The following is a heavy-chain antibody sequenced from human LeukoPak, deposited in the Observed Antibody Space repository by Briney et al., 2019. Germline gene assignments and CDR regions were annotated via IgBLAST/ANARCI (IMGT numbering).Heavy chain of an antibody. V-gene: IGHV1-8*01. CDR1: GYTFTSYD. CDR2: MNPNSGNT. Sequence: GASVKVSCKASGYTFTSYDINWVRQATGQGREWMGWMNPNSGNTGYAQKFQGRVTMTRNTSISTAYMELSSLRSEDTAVYYCAISYNWNDDWFDPWGQGTLVTVSS. CDR3: AISYNWNDDWFDP. D-gene: IGHD1-1*01. J-gene: IGHJ5*02.